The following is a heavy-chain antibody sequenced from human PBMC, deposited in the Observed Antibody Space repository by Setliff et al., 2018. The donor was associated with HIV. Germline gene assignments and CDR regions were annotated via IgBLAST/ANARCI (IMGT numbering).Heavy chain of an antibody. CDR2: IKEDGSEK. CDR3: ASGYSSSSPRRDY. Sequence: GGSLRLSCAASRFTLSSYWMSWVRQAPGKGLEWVANIKEDGSEKYYVDSVKGRFTISRDNSKNTLNLQMNSLRAEDTAVYYCASGYSSSSPRRDYWGQGTLVTVSS. J-gene: IGHJ4*02. CDR1: RFTLSSYW. V-gene: IGHV3-7*03. D-gene: IGHD6-6*01.